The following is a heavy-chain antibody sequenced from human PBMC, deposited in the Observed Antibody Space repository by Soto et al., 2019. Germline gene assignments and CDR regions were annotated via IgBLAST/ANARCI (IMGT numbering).Heavy chain of an antibody. CDR3: ARTREDVTIFGVVTDYYYYGMDV. CDR1: GFTFSSYA. J-gene: IGHJ6*02. V-gene: IGHV3-23*01. CDR2: ISGSGGST. Sequence: GGSLRLSCAASGFTFSSYAMSWVRQAPGKGLEWVSAISGSGGSTYYADSVKGRFTISRDNSKNTLYLQMNSLRAEDTAVYYCARTREDVTIFGVVTDYYYYGMDVWGQGTTVTVSS. D-gene: IGHD3-3*01.